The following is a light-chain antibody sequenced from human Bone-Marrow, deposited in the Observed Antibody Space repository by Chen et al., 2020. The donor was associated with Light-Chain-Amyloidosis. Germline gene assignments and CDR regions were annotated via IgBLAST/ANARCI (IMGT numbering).Light chain of an antibody. CDR1: DLPTKY. CDR2: RDT. Sequence: SYELTQPPSVSVSPGQTARITCSGDDLPTKYAYWYQQKPSQAPVLVIHRDTERPSGISARFSGSSTGTTATLTISGVQAEDEADYHCQSADSSVTYEVIFGGGSKLSVL. V-gene: IGLV3-25*03. J-gene: IGLJ2*01. CDR3: QSADSSVTYEVI.